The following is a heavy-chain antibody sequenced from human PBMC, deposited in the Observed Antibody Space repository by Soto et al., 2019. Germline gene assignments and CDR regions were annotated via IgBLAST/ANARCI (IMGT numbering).Heavy chain of an antibody. V-gene: IGHV1-18*01. CDR2: ISAYNANT. CDR1: GYTFTSYG. CDR3: ARDLGRGYYDSSGYCDY. J-gene: IGHJ4*02. Sequence: QVQLVQSGAEVKKPGASVKVSCKASGYTFTSYGISWVRQAPGQGLEWMGWISAYNANTNYAQKLQGRVTMTTDTSTSTAYMELRSLRSDDTAVYYCARDLGRGYYDSSGYCDYWGQGTLVTVSS. D-gene: IGHD3-22*01.